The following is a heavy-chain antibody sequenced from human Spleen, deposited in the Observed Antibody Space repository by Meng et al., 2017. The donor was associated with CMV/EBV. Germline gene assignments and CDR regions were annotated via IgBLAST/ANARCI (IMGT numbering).Heavy chain of an antibody. CDR1: GVTFSNYA. CDR2: IYAGGRSA. Sequence: LRLSCAASGVTFSNYAMNWVRQAPGKGLEWVAVIYAGGRSAYYADSVKGRFTIFRDSSKNTVYLEMNSLRAEDTALYYCAKDSTYSAWGQGTLVTVSS. V-gene: IGHV3-23*03. D-gene: IGHD6-13*01. CDR3: AKDSTYSA. J-gene: IGHJ5*02.